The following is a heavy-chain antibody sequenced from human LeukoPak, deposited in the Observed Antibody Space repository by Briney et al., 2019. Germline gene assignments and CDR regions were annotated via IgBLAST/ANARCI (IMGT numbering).Heavy chain of an antibody. Sequence: ASVKVSCKASGYTFTGYYMHWVRQAPGQGLEWMGRINPNSGGTNYAQKFQGRVTMTRDTSISTAYMALSRLRSDDTAVYYCARDVGYCSGGSCPIFDYWGQGTLVTVSS. CDR3: ARDVGYCSGGSCPIFDY. D-gene: IGHD2-15*01. CDR2: INPNSGGT. V-gene: IGHV1-2*06. CDR1: GYTFTGYY. J-gene: IGHJ4*02.